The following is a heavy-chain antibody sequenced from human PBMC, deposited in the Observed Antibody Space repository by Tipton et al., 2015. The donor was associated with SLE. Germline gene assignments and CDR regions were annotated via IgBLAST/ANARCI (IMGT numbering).Heavy chain of an antibody. Sequence: SLRLSCAASGFTFSSYGMHWVRQAPGKGLEWVAFIRYDGSNKYYADSVKGRFTISRDNSKNTLYLQMNSLRAEDTAVYYCAKDEGGGSNYYGMDVWGQGTTVTVSS. CDR1: GFTFSSYG. CDR3: AKDEGGGSNYYGMDV. V-gene: IGHV3-30*02. D-gene: IGHD3-16*01. J-gene: IGHJ6*02. CDR2: IRYDGSNK.